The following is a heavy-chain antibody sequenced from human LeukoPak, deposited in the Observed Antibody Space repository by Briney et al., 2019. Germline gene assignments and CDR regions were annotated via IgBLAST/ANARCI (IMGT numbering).Heavy chain of an antibody. J-gene: IGHJ3*02. CDR3: ARAGVSGILRGAFDI. Sequence: GGSLRLSCAASGLTVSSNYMTWVRQAPGKGLEWVSLINPGGSTFYADSVKGRFTISRDNFRNTLYLQVNSLRAEDTAVYYCARAGVSGILRGAFDIWGQGTMVIVSS. D-gene: IGHD1-26*01. CDR2: INPGGST. V-gene: IGHV3-53*01. CDR1: GLTVSSNY.